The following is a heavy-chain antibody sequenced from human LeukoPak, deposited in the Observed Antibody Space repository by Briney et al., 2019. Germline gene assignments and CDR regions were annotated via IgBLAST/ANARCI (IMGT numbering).Heavy chain of an antibody. CDR1: GFTFSDYW. CDR2: IKEDGSDK. CDR3: ARDYRGGHWYFDL. D-gene: IGHD3-10*01. V-gene: IGHV3-7*01. Sequence: QPGGSLRLSCAVSGFTFSDYWMTWVRQAPGRGLEWVANIKEDGSDKQYVDSVQGRFTISRDNAENSLYLQMNSLRAEDTAVYYCARDYRGGHWYFDLWGRGTLVTVSS. J-gene: IGHJ2*01.